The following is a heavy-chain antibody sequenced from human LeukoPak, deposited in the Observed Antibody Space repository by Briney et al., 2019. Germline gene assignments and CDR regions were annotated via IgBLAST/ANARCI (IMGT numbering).Heavy chain of an antibody. CDR3: ARGFPYYYDSSGYPNDY. J-gene: IGHJ4*02. CDR2: ISAYNGNT. CDR1: GYTFTSYG. V-gene: IGHV1-18*01. Sequence: ASVKVSCKASGYTFTSYGISWVRQAPGQGLEWMGWISAYNGNTNYAQKFQGRVTMTTDTSTTTGYMELRSLRSDDTAVYYCARGFPYYYDSSGYPNDYWGQGTLVTVSS. D-gene: IGHD3-22*01.